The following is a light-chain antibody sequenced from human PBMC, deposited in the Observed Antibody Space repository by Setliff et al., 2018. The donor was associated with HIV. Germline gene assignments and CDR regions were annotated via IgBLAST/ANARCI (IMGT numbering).Light chain of an antibody. CDR1: SSSIRADYA. CDR2: GNT. Sequence: QSALTQPPSVSGAPGQRVTISCTGSSSSIRADYAVHWYKQLPGTAPKLLIYGNTNRPSGVPDRFSGSKSGTSASLAITGLQPEDEAHYYCQSYDSSLSGSWVFGTGTKVTVL. J-gene: IGLJ1*01. CDR3: QSYDSSLSGSWV. V-gene: IGLV1-40*01.